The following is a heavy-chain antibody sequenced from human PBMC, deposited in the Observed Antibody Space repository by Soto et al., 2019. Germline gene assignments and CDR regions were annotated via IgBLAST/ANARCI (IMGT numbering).Heavy chain of an antibody. Sequence: QVQLQESGPGLVKPSETLSLTCTVSGGSISSYYWSWIRQPPGKGLEWIGYVYYSGSTNYNPSLKSRVTISVDTSTNQFSLKLSSVTAADTALYYCARAREYYYYMDVWGKGTTVTVSS. CDR1: GGSISSYY. V-gene: IGHV4-59*01. CDR2: VYYSGST. CDR3: ARAREYYYYMDV. J-gene: IGHJ6*03.